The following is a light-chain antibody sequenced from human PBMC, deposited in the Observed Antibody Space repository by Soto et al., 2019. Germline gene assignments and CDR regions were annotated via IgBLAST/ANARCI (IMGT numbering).Light chain of an antibody. CDR1: SSDVGAYKR. CDR3: SSYTTSSNFI. J-gene: IGLJ2*01. Sequence: QSVLTQPPSVSGSPGQSVTISCTGTSSDVGAYKRVSWYQQPPGTAPKLTIYEVNKRPSGVPDRFSGSKSGNTASLTISGLQAEDEADYYCSSYTTSSNFIFGGGTKLTVL. CDR2: EVN. V-gene: IGLV2-18*02.